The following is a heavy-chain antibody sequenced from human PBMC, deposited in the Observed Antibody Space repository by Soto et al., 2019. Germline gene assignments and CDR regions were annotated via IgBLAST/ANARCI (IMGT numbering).Heavy chain of an antibody. CDR3: ARSVTP. V-gene: IGHV4-31*03. CDR2: IYYSGST. D-gene: IGHD3-10*01. Sequence: QVQLQESGPGLVKPSQTLSLTCTVSGGSISSGGYYWSWIRQHPGKGLEWIGYIYYSGSTYYNPSHKSRVTTSVHTSKHQSSPKLSAVTAADTSVYYCARSVTPWGQGTPVTVSS. CDR1: GGSISSGGYY. J-gene: IGHJ5*02.